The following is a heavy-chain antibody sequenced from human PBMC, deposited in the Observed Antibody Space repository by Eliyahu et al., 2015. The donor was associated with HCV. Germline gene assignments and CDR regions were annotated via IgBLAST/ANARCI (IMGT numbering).Heavy chain of an antibody. CDR1: GFTFHNYA. D-gene: IGHD6-19*01. CDR2: ISGDGGDT. CDR3: AKDSRVAVAGTSIF. J-gene: IGHJ4*02. Sequence: EVQLLESGGGLVQPGGSLRLSCTASGFTFHNYAXSWVRQAPGKGLEWVSAISGDGGDTFHADSVRGRFTVSRDNSKNTLYLHMNSLRAEDSAIYYCAKDSRVAVAGTSIFWGQGTLVTVSS. V-gene: IGHV3-23*01.